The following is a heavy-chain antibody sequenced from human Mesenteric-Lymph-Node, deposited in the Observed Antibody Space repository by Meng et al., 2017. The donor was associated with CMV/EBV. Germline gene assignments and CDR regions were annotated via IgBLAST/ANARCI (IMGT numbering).Heavy chain of an antibody. D-gene: IGHD7-27*01. CDR3: AKQTGGGTFD. CDR1: GFTFSSYA. Sequence: GESLKISCAASGFTFSSYAMSWVRQAPGKGLEWVSAISGSGGSTYYADSVKGRFTISRDNSKNTLYLQMNSLRAEDAAVYYCAKQTGGGTFDWGQGTLVTVSS. V-gene: IGHV3-23*01. CDR2: ISGSGGST. J-gene: IGHJ4*02.